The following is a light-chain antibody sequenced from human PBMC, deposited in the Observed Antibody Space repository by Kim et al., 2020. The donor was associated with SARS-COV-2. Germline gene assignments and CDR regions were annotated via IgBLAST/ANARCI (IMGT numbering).Light chain of an antibody. V-gene: IGLV1-44*01. CDR3: ASWDDSLNGL. CDR1: SSNIGSYV. CDR2: GND. Sequence: PVQRVTISCSGSSSNIGSYVVNWYQQFPGKAPKLLIYGNDQRPSEVPDRFSASKSGTSASLAISGLQSEDEADYYCASWDDSLNGLFGGGTQLTVL. J-gene: IGLJ2*01.